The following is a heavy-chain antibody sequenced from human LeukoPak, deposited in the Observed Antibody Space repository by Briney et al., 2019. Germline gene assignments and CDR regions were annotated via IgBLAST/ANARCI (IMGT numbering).Heavy chain of an antibody. CDR2: INPNSGGT. D-gene: IGHD6-6*01. J-gene: IGHJ6*03. CDR1: GYTFTGYY. Sequence: ASVKVSCKASGYTFTGYYMHWVRQAPGQGLEWMGWINPNSGGTYSAQKFQGRVSMTSDTSISTAYMELSRLRSDDTAVYYCARDFSSSSSVYYYYYMDVWGKGTTVTASS. V-gene: IGHV1-2*02. CDR3: ARDFSSSSSVYYYYYMDV.